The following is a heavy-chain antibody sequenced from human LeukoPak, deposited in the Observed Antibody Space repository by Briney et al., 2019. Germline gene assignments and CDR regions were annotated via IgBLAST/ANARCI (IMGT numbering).Heavy chain of an antibody. CDR2: IRWGGSST. Sequence: GGSLSLLCAVSGHPFDVYDMHWARGAPGRGPVGVSHIRWGGSSTNYADSVKDRFTISRDNSKNSLYLQMNSLRAEDTALYYCAKDIAVAGTGADYWGQGTLVTVSS. J-gene: IGHJ4*02. CDR1: GHPFDVYD. D-gene: IGHD6-19*01. CDR3: AKDIAVAGTGADY. V-gene: IGHV3-43D*03.